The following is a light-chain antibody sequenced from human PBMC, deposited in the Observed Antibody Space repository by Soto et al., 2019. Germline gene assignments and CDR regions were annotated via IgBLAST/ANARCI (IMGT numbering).Light chain of an antibody. CDR3: QRYGFSPKM. V-gene: IGKV3-20*01. CDR2: DVS. CDR1: QTVSSNS. J-gene: IGKJ1*01. Sequence: EIVLTQSPGTLTLSPGERATLSCRASQTVSSNSLAWYQQKAGQAPRVLIFDVSTRATGIPDRFSGSGSGTDFTLTISRLEPEDFAVYYCQRYGFSPKMFGQGTRVEIK.